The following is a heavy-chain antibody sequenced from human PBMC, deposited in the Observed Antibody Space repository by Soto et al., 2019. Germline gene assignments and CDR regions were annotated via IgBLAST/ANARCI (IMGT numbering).Heavy chain of an antibody. CDR1: GGSISSSNW. J-gene: IGHJ6*02. Sequence: PSETLSITCAVSGGSISSSNWWIWVRQPPGKGLEWIGEIFHSGSTNYNPSLKSRVTISVDKSKNQFSLKLTSVTAADTAVYFCARDLRYGSQYYYYGMDVWGQGTTVTAP. D-gene: IGHD3-10*01. CDR2: IFHSGST. V-gene: IGHV4-4*02. CDR3: ARDLRYGSQYYYYGMDV.